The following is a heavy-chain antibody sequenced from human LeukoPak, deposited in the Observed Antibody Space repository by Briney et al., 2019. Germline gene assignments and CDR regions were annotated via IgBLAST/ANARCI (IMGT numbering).Heavy chain of an antibody. CDR3: ANPQVTDY. CDR1: GFTFSIYS. Sequence: GGSLRLSCAASGFTFSIYSMNWVRQAPGKGLEWVSSISSSSNDIYYADSVKGRFTISRDNSKNTLYLQMNSLRAEDTAVYYCANPQVTDYWGQGTLVTVSS. CDR2: ISSSSNDI. J-gene: IGHJ4*02. V-gene: IGHV3-21*04.